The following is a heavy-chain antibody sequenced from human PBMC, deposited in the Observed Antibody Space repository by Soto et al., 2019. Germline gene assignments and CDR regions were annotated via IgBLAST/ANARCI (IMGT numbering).Heavy chain of an antibody. CDR3: AREVPSRYFDL. CDR2: INHSGST. J-gene: IGHJ2*01. CDR1: GGSFSDYY. Sequence: QVRLQQWGAGLLKPSETLPLTCAVYGGSFSDYYWSWIRQPPGKGLEWIGEINHSGSTNYNPSLKSRVTISVATSKHQFSLKLNSVAAADTAVYYCAREVPSRYFDLWGRGTPVTVSS. V-gene: IGHV4-34*01. D-gene: IGHD3-10*01.